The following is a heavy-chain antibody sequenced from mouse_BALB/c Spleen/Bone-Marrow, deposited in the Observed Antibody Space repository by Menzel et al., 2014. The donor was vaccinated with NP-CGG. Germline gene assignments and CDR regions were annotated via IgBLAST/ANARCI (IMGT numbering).Heavy chain of an antibody. CDR1: GFTFSDYY. V-gene: IGHV5-4*02. D-gene: IGHD1-1*01. J-gene: IGHJ3*01. CDR3: ANYYGSTWFAY. Sequence: EVQLQESGGGLVKPGGSLKLSCAASGFTFSDYYMYWVRQTPEKRLEWVATISDGGSYTYYPDSVKGRFTISRDNAKNNLYLQMSSLKSVDTAMYYCANYYGSTWFAYWGQGTLVTVSA. CDR2: ISDGGSYT.